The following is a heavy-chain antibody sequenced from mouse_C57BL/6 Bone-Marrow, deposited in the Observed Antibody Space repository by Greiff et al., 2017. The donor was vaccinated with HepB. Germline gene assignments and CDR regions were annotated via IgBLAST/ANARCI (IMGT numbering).Heavy chain of an antibody. V-gene: IGHV1-9*01. D-gene: IGHD2-3*01. CDR3: ARWGWLLRPWYFDV. CDR2: NLPGSGST. Sequence: VKLQQSGAELMKPGASVKLSCKATGYTFTGYWIEWVKQRPGHGLEWIGENLPGSGSTNYNEKFKGKATVTADTSSNTAYMQLSSLTTEDSAIYYCARWGWLLRPWYFDVWGTGTTVTVSS. CDR1: GYTFTGYW. J-gene: IGHJ1*03.